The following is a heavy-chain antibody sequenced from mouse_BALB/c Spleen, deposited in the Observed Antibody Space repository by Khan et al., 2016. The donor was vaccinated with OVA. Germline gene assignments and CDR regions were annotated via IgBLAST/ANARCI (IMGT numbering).Heavy chain of an antibody. CDR1: GYSITSGYF. CDR2: IMYDGDY. J-gene: IGHJ3*01. CDR3: ARGGSSGPAWFTS. Sequence: EVQLQESGPGLVKPSQSLSLTCSVTGYSITSGYFWNWIRQFPGNKLEWMGYIMYDGDYNYNPSLKNRISIIRDTSKNQFFLRLNSVTPEDTATYYCARGGSSGPAWFTSWGQGTLLTVSA. V-gene: IGHV3-6*02. D-gene: IGHD3-1*01.